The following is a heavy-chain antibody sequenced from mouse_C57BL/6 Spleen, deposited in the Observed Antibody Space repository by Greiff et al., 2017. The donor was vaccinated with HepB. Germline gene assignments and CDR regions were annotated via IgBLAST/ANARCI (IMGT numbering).Heavy chain of an antibody. V-gene: IGHV10-1*01. CDR3: VYYSNYYAMDY. CDR2: IRSKSNNYAT. CDR1: GFSFNTYA. D-gene: IGHD2-5*01. Sequence: EVKLVESGGGLVQPKGSLKLSCAASGFSFNTYAMNWVRQAPGKGLEWVARIRSKSNNYATYYADSVKDRFTISRDDSESMLYLQMNNLKTEDTAMYYCVYYSNYYAMDYWGQGTSVTVSS. J-gene: IGHJ4*01.